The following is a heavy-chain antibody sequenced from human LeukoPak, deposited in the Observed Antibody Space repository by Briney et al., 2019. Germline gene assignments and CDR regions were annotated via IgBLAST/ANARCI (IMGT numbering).Heavy chain of an antibody. V-gene: IGHV1-69*05. D-gene: IGHD2-2*01. CDR1: GGTLSSFG. J-gene: IGHJ3*02. CDR3: ARDKGPAAISDAFDI. CDR2: AIPIFGTP. Sequence: GASVKVSCKASGGTLSSFGISWVRQAPGQGLEWMGGAIPIFGTPKYAQRFQGRATITTDESTSTAYMELSSLRSEDTAMYFCARDKGPAAISDAFDIWGQGTMVAVSS.